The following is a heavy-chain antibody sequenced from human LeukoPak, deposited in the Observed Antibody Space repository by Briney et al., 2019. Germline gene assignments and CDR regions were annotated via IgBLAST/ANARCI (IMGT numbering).Heavy chain of an antibody. CDR3: AAVGEWLSNAFNT. V-gene: IGHV3-15*01. CDR2: IKSRGDGETR. D-gene: IGHD3-3*01. J-gene: IGHJ3*02. CDR1: GFTFSISW. Sequence: GGSLRLSCAASGFTFSISWMSWVRQAPGKGLEWVGRIKSRGDGETRDYAAPVKDRFIISRDDSKNTLYLQMDSLRTEDTAIYYCAAVGEWLSNAFNTWGQGTLVTVSA.